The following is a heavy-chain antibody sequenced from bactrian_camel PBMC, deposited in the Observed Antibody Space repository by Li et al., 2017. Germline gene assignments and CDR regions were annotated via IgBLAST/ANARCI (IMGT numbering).Heavy chain of an antibody. Sequence: HVQLVESGGGSVQAGGSLRLSWAFDAYTPANVRRAGFRQAPGKEREGAAFIDTSGGTNYAYSVAGRFTISRDNAKNTLYLQMNSLKPEDTAMYYCAADRPPLWSSGSLFERGFDHWGQGTQVTVS. V-gene: IGHV3S55*01. CDR3: AADRPPLWSSGSLFERGFDH. CDR2: IDTSGGT. CDR1: AYTPANVR. J-gene: IGHJ4*01. D-gene: IGHD2*01.